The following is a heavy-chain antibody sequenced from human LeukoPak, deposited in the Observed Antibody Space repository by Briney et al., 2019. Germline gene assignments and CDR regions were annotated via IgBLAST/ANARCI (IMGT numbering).Heavy chain of an antibody. D-gene: IGHD6-13*01. CDR1: GGTFSSYA. CDR2: IIPILGIA. Sequence: SVTVSCKASGGTFSSYAISWVRQAPGQGLEWMGRIIPILGIANYAQKFQGRVTITADKSTSTAYMELSSLRSEDTAVYYCASLGDIAAAGTFWFDPWGQGTLVTVSS. V-gene: IGHV1-69*04. J-gene: IGHJ5*02. CDR3: ASLGDIAAAGTFWFDP.